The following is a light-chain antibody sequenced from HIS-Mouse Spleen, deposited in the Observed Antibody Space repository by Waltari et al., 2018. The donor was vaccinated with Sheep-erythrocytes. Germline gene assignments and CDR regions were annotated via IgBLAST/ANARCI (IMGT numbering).Light chain of an antibody. CDR3: SSYTSSITLV. CDR2: DVS. CDR1: SSDVGGYNY. J-gene: IGLJ1*01. Sequence: QSALTQPASVSGSPGQSITISCTGTSSDVGGYNYVSWYQQHPGKAPKLMIYDVSNRPSGVSTRFSGSKSGNTASLTISGLQAEDEADYYCSSYTSSITLVFGTGTKVTVL. V-gene: IGLV2-14*03.